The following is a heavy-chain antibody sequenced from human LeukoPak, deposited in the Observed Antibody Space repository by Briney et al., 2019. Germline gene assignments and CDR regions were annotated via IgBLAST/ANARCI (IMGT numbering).Heavy chain of an antibody. Sequence: SESLSLNCAVAGGSINGGGYYWNWVRQHPGKGLEWIGCIHPTGNLYYNPSLTGRSTISVDTSKSHFSLNLTSVTAADTAVYYCARGADAHKGAYWSQGTLVTVSS. CDR2: IHPTGNL. D-gene: IGHD2-2*01. V-gene: IGHV4-31*11. CDR1: GGSINGGGYY. CDR3: ARGADAHKGAY. J-gene: IGHJ4*02.